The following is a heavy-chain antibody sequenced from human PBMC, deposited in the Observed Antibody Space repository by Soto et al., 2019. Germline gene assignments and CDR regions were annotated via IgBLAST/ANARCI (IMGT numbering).Heavy chain of an antibody. V-gene: IGHV3-53*01. J-gene: IGHJ6*02. CDR1: GFTVSSNY. Sequence: VGSLRLSCAASGFTVSSNYMSWVRQSPGKGLEWVSVIYSGGNTYYADSVKGRFTISRDNSKSTLYLQMNSLRAEDTAVYYCARDSSSSSGWGDYYYYGMDVWGQGTTVTVSS. CDR2: IYSGGNT. CDR3: ARDSSSSSGWGDYYYYGMDV. D-gene: IGHD6-6*01.